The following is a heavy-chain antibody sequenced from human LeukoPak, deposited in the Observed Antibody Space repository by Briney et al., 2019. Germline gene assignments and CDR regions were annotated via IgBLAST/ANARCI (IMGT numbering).Heavy chain of an antibody. J-gene: IGHJ4*02. D-gene: IGHD3-3*01. CDR3: ARGYYDFWSGYREHFDY. CDR2: ISSSGSTI. Sequence: GGSLRLSCAASGFIFTNYFMSWIRQAPGKGLEWVSNISSSGSTIYYADSVKGRFTISRDNAKNSLYLQMNSLRAEDTAVYYCARGYYDFWSGYREHFDYWGQGTLVTVSS. V-gene: IGHV3-11*01. CDR1: GFIFTNYF.